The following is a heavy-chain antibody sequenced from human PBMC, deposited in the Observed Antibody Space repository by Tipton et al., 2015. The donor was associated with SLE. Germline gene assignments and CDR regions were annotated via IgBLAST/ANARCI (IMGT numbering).Heavy chain of an antibody. D-gene: IGHD2-21*01. Sequence: QLVQSGAEVKKPGASVKVSCKVSGYTLAELSMHWVRQAPGKGLEWMGASDPEDGETIYAQKFQGRVTMTEDTSTDTAYMELGSLRSEDTAVYYCATHAFCFGGVCSTDYWGQGTLVTVSS. CDR1: GYTLAELS. CDR3: ATHAFCFGGVCSTDY. CDR2: SDPEDGET. V-gene: IGHV1-24*01. J-gene: IGHJ4*02.